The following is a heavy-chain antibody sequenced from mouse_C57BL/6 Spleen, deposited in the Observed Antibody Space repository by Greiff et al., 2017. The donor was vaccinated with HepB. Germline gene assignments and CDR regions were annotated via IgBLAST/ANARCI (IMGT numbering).Heavy chain of an antibody. CDR1: GYTFTSYW. J-gene: IGHJ4*01. CDR3: ARGQVSYSSYAMDY. CDR2: IYPGSGST. Sequence: VQLQQSGAELVKPGASVKMSCKASGYTFTSYWITWVKQRPGQGLEWIGDIYPGSGSTNYNEKFKSKATLTVDTSSSTAYMQLSSLTSEDSAVYYCARGQVSYSSYAMDYWGQGTSVTVSS. V-gene: IGHV1-55*01. D-gene: IGHD2-10*01.